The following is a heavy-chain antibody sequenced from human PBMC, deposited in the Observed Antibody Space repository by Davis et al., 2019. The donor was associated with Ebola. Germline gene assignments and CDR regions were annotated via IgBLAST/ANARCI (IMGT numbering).Heavy chain of an antibody. CDR2: TCSSSRGYN. J-gene: IGHJ3*02. Sequence: HSQTPSLTCAISVDSVSTGSWNWISQSPSRGRGWLGRTCSSSRGYNDNAVSMKSRSTINPDTSKNQFSLHLNSVTPEDTAVYYCSRGWLRTGFDIWRQGTMVIVSS. V-gene: IGHV6-1*01. D-gene: IGHD3/OR15-3a*01. CDR1: VDSVSTGS. CDR3: SRGWLRTGFDI.